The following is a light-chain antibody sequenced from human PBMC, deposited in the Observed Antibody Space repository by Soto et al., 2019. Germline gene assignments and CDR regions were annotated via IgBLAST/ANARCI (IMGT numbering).Light chain of an antibody. V-gene: IGKV1-5*01. J-gene: IGKJ1*01. CDR1: QSISSW. CDR3: QQYNSYSPVT. Sequence: DIHRTHAPSTLSASVVYRVTITCRSSQSISSWLSWYQQKPGKAPKLLIYDASSLESGVPSRFSGSGSGTEFTLTISSLQPDDFATYYCQQYNSYSPVTFGQGTKVDIK. CDR2: DAS.